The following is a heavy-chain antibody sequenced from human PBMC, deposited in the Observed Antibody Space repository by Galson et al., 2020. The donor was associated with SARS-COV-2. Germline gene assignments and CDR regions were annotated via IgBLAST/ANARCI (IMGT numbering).Heavy chain of an antibody. CDR1: GFSVSNKY. J-gene: IGHJ4*02. CDR2: IYYDGST. Sequence: TGESLRLSCVASGFSVSNKYMSWVRQAPGKGLEWVSVIYYDGSTNYADSVKGRFTVSRDTSKNMVYLQMNSLRLEDTAIYYCGRDDGVSPYDYWGQGTLVTVSA. D-gene: IGHD3-16*01. V-gene: IGHV3-66*01. CDR3: GRDDGVSPYDY.